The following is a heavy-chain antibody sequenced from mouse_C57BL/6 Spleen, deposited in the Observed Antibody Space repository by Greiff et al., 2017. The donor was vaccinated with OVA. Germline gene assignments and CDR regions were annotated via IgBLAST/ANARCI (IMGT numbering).Heavy chain of an antibody. J-gene: IGHJ2*01. D-gene: IGHD3-3*01. CDR3: ARHEGKGTPYFDY. Sequence: DVMLVESGGGLVKPGGSLKLSCAASGFTFSSYTMSWVRQTPEKRLEWVATISGGGGNTYYPDSVKGRFTISRDNAKNTLYLQMSSLRSEDTALYYCARHEGKGTPYFDYWGQGTTLTVSS. CDR1: GFTFSSYT. V-gene: IGHV5-9*01. CDR2: ISGGGGNT.